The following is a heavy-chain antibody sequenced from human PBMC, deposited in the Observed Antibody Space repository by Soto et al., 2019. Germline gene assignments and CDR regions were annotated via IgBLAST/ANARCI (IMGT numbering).Heavy chain of an antibody. V-gene: IGHV3-15*07. CDR1: GFTFSNAW. CDR3: TTDTAMVLIDY. CDR2: IKSKTDGGTT. J-gene: IGHJ4*02. D-gene: IGHD5-18*01. Sequence: EVQLVESGGGLVKPGGSLRLSCAASGFTFSNAWMNWVRQAPGKGLEWVGRIKSKTDGGTTDYAAPVKGRFTISRDDSKNPLSLQMNSLKTEDTAVYYCTTDTAMVLIDYWGQGTLVTVSS.